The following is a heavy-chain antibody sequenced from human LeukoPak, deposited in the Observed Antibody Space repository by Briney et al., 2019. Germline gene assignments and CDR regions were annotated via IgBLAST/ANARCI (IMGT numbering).Heavy chain of an antibody. CDR3: ARGAYCSGGSCFRGALGY. CDR1: GYTFTSYG. D-gene: IGHD2-15*01. V-gene: IGHV1-18*01. CDR2: ISAYNGNT. Sequence: ASVKVSCKASGYTFTSYGISWVRQAPGQGLEWMGWISAYNGNTNYAQKLQGRVTMTTDTSTSTAYMELRSLRSDDTAVYYCARGAYCSGGSCFRGALGYWGQGTLVTVSS. J-gene: IGHJ4*02.